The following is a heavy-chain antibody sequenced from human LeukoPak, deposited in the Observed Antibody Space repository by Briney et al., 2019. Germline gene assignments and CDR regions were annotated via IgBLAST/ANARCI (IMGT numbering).Heavy chain of an antibody. D-gene: IGHD3-10*01. CDR2: IYHSGST. CDR3: ARGPGRFGENSDAFDI. Sequence: SETLSLTCAVSGGSISSGGYSWSWIRQPPGKGLEWIGYIYHSGSTYYNPSLKSRVTISVGRPKNQFSLKLSSVTAADTAVYYCARGPGRFGENSDAFDIWGQGTMVTVSS. J-gene: IGHJ3*02. V-gene: IGHV4-30-2*01. CDR1: GGSISSGGYS.